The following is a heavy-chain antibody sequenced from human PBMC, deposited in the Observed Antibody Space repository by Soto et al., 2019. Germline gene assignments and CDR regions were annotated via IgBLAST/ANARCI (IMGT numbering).Heavy chain of an antibody. CDR2: INPSGGST. D-gene: IGHD6-19*01. J-gene: IGHJ6*02. CDR1: GYTFTSYY. Sequence: PSVKVSCKASGYTFTSYYMHCVRQAPGQGLEWMGIINPSGGSTSYAQKFQGRVTMTRDTSTSTVYMELSSLRSEDAAVYYCARGKGGSGWYKNYYYYGMDVWGQGTTVTVSS. V-gene: IGHV1-46*01. CDR3: ARGKGGSGWYKNYYYYGMDV.